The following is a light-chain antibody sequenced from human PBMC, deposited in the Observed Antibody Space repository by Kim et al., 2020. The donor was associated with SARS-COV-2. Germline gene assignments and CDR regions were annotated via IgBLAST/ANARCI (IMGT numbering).Light chain of an antibody. Sequence: ATVGDRVTSTCRAREDIRSDLCWFQQKPRKAPQRLIYAASTLQRGGQPRFSGSGSEREFTLTISSLQPEEFGTYYCLQHNAYPRTFGQGTKVEIK. V-gene: IGKV1-17*01. CDR1: EDIRSD. CDR2: AAS. J-gene: IGKJ1*01. CDR3: LQHNAYPRT.